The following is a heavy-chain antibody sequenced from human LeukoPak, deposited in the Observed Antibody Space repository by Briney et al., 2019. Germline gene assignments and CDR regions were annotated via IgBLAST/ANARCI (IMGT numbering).Heavy chain of an antibody. D-gene: IGHD3-22*01. Sequence: GASVKVSCKASGYTFTGYYMHWVRQAPGQGLEWMGWINPNSGGTNYAQKFQGRVTMTRHTSISTAYMELSRLRSDDTAVYYCASLYYYDSSGYYPTYGYWGQGTLVTVSS. CDR2: INPNSGGT. J-gene: IGHJ4*02. V-gene: IGHV1-2*02. CDR3: ASLYYYDSSGYYPTYGY. CDR1: GYTFTGYY.